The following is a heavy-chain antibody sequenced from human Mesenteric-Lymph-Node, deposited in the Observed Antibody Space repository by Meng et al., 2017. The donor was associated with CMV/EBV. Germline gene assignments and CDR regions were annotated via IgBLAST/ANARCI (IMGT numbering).Heavy chain of an antibody. D-gene: IGHD3-16*01. CDR1: GFTFSSYS. CDR3: AAGGGFDF. V-gene: IGHV3-48*04. Sequence: GGSLRLSCAASGFTFSSYSMNWVRQAPGKGLEWVAYIGGDGYARLYSDSVRGRFIISRDNAKTLVHLQMNNLGTEDTATYYCAAGGGFDFWGQGTLVTVSS. CDR2: IGGDGYAR. J-gene: IGHJ4*02.